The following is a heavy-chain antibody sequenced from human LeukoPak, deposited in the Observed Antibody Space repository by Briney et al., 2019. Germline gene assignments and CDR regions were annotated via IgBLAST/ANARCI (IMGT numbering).Heavy chain of an antibody. V-gene: IGHV3-7*03. CDR2: IKQDGSEK. J-gene: IGHJ4*02. CDR1: GFTFSSYW. Sequence: PGGSLRLSCAASGFTFSSYWMSWVRQAPGKGLGWVANIKQDGSEKYYVDSVKGRFTISRDNARNSLYLQMNSLRAEDTAVYYCARVHYDTHDRDGDDYWGQGTLVTVSS. D-gene: IGHD3-9*01. CDR3: ARVHYDTHDRDGDDY.